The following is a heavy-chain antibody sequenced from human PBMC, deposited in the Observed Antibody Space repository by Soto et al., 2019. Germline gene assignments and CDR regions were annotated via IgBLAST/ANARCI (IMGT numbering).Heavy chain of an antibody. CDR3: ARGRHFYAIDY. CDR1: GTSFSGYY. D-gene: IGHD2-2*01. J-gene: IGHJ4*02. Sequence: SETLSLTCAVSGTSFSGYYWSWIRQTPEKGLEWIAEINYSGSTNYNPSLKSRVTISVDTSKNQFSLKVNSVTAADTAVDYCARGRHFYAIDYWGQGTLVTVSS. CDR2: INYSGST. V-gene: IGHV4-34*01.